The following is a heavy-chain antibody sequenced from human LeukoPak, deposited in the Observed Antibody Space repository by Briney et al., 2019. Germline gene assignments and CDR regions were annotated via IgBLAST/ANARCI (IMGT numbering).Heavy chain of an antibody. CDR2: MNPNSGNT. J-gene: IGHJ5*02. D-gene: IGHD2-15*01. V-gene: IGHV1-8*01. CDR3: ARGRCSGGSCYPWFDP. Sequence: ASVKVSCKASGYTFTSYDINWVRQATGQGLGWMGWMNPNSGNTGYAQKFQGRVTMTRNTSISTAYMELSSLRSEDTAVYYCARGRCSGGSCYPWFDPWGQGTLVTVSS. CDR1: GYTFTSYD.